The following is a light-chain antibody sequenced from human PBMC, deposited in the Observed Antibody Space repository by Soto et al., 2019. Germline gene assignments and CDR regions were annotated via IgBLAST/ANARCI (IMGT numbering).Light chain of an antibody. CDR3: SSYAGSNNLV. CDR2: EVS. CDR1: SSDVGGYKY. Sequence: SVLTQPPSASGSPGQSVTISCTGTSSDVGGYKYVSWYQQHPGKAPKLMIYEVSKRPSGVPDRFSGSKSGNTASLTVSGLQAEDEADYYCSSYAGSNNLVFGGGTKVTVL. J-gene: IGLJ2*01. V-gene: IGLV2-8*01.